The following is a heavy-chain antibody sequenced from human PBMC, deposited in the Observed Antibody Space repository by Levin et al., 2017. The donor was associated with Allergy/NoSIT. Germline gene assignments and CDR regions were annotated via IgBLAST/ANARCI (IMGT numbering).Heavy chain of an antibody. D-gene: IGHD4-17*01. V-gene: IGHV3-11*05. CDR2: ISGSSSYT. J-gene: IGHJ4*02. CDR3: ARDGDSDDYYFDY. CDR1: GFTFSDFY. Sequence: GGSLRLSCAASGFTFSDFYLSWIRQAPGKGLEWVSYISGSSSYTNYADSVKGRFTISRDNAKNSLYLQMNTLGAEDTAVYYCARDGDSDDYYFDYWGQGTLVTVSS.